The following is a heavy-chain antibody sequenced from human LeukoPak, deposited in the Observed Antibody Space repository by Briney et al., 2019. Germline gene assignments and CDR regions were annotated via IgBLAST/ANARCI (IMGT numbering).Heavy chain of an antibody. CDR2: IYSGGST. CDR1: GFTVSSNY. J-gene: IGHJ3*02. V-gene: IGHV3-53*04. CDR3: ASIAVAGELLDAFDI. D-gene: IGHD6-19*01. Sequence: QPGGSLRPSCAASGFTVSSNYMSWVRQAPGKGLEWVSVIYSGGSTYYADSVKGRFTISRHNSKNTLYLQMNSLRAEDTAVYYCASIAVAGELLDAFDIWGQGTMVTVSS.